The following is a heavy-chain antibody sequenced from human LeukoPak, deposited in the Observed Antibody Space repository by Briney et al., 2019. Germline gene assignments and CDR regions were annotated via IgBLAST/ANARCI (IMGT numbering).Heavy chain of an antibody. Sequence: GGSLRLSCEASGFTVSSTFMSWVRQAPGKGLQWVSVIYTGGYTFYADSVKGRFTISRDNSKSTLYLQMNSLRAEDTAVYYCASPGGGDYYNSWGQGTLVTVSS. D-gene: IGHD3-10*01. J-gene: IGHJ4*02. CDR2: IYTGGYT. V-gene: IGHV3-53*01. CDR1: GFTVSSTF. CDR3: ASPGGGDYYNS.